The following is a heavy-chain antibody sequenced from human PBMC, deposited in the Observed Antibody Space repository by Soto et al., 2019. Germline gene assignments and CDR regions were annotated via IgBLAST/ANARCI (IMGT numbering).Heavy chain of an antibody. CDR1: GGSISSSNW. CDR3: ATSSSGWYPPY. J-gene: IGHJ4*02. CDR2: IYHTGST. D-gene: IGHD6-19*01. Sequence: QVQLQESGPGLVKPSGTLSLTCAVSGGSISSSNWWSWVRQPPGKGLEWIGEIYHTGSTNYNPSLKRRVTISVDKSKTQFSLKLSSVTAADTAVYYCATSSSGWYPPYWGQGTLVTVSS. V-gene: IGHV4-4*02.